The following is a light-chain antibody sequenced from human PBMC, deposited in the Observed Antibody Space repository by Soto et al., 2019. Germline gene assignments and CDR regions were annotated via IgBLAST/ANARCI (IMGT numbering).Light chain of an antibody. V-gene: IGKV1-5*01. Sequence: DIQMTQSPSTLSASVGDRVTITCRASQSVSIWLAWYQQKPGKAPRLLIYDAASLKTGVPSRFSGSGPGTNFTLTISSLQPDDFATYYCQYDSSFGQGTKVDNK. CDR2: DAA. CDR3: QYDSS. J-gene: IGKJ2*01. CDR1: QSVSIW.